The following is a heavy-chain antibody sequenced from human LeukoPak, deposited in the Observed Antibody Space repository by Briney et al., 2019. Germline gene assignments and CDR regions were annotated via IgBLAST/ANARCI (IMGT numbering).Heavy chain of an antibody. D-gene: IGHD3-9*01. CDR1: GFTFSSYA. J-gene: IGHJ4*02. CDR2: ISGSGGST. Sequence: GRSLRLSCAASGFTFSSYAMSWVRQAPGKGLEWVSAISGSGGSTYYAESVKGRFTISRDNSKSTLYLQMNSLRAEDTAVYYCAKGYDILTGYYSDYFDYWGQGTLVTVSS. CDR3: AKGYDILTGYYSDYFDY. V-gene: IGHV3-23*01.